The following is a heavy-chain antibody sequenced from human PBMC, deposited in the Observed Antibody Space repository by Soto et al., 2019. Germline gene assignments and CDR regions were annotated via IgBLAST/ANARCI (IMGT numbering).Heavy chain of an antibody. CDR3: ARALPLLLDVVTTFDY. CDR2: ISSTGSTI. V-gene: IGHV3-48*03. D-gene: IGHD3-22*01. Sequence: PGGSLRLSCAASGFTFNSYEMNWVSQAPGKGLEWISYISSTGSTIYYADSVKGRFTISRDNAKNSLSLQVNSLRAEDTAVYYCARALPLLLDVVTTFDYWGLGTLVTVSS. CDR1: GFTFNSYE. J-gene: IGHJ4*02.